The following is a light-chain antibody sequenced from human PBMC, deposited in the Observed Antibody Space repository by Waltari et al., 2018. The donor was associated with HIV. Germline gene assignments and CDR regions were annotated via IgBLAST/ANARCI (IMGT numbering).Light chain of an antibody. CDR1: QSISAK. J-gene: IGKJ2*01. CDR2: EVG. V-gene: IGKV3-15*01. Sequence: EIVMTQSPPTLSVSPGQRVTLSCRASQSISAKVTWYQQRPGQAPRLLLYEVGTRPTGIPARFSGSGSGTEFTLTISSLQSEDFATYFCQQYDSGPRGITFGQGTMLEIK. CDR3: QQYDSGPRGIT.